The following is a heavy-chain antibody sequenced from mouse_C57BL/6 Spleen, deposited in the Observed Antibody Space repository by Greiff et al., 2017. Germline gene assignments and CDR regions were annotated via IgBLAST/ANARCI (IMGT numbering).Heavy chain of an antibody. CDR3: TRPHIYYYGSGFAY. V-gene: IGHV14-4*01. J-gene: IGHJ3*01. D-gene: IGHD1-1*01. CDR1: GFNIKDDY. Sequence: VQLKQSGAELVRPGASVKLSCTASGFNIKDDYMHWVKQRPEQGLEWIGWIDPENGDTEYASKFQGKATITADTSSNTAYLQLRSLTSEDTAVYYCTRPHIYYYGSGFAYWGQGTLVTVSA. CDR2: IDPENGDT.